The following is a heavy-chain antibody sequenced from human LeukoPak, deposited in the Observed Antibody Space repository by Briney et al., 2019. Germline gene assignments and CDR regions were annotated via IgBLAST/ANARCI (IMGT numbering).Heavy chain of an antibody. J-gene: IGHJ5*02. Sequence: SETLSLTCTVSGGSISSGDYYWSWIRQPPGKGLEWIGYIYYSGSTYYNPSLKSRVTISVDTSKNQFSLKLNSVTAADTAVYYCARAIRGRMIVVPVDTRFDPWGQGTLVTVSS. CDR2: IYYSGST. V-gene: IGHV4-31*03. CDR3: ARAIRGRMIVVPVDTRFDP. D-gene: IGHD3-22*01. CDR1: GGSISSGDYY.